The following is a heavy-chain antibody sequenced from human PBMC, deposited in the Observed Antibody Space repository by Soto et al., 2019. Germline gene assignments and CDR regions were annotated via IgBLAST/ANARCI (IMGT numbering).Heavy chain of an antibody. CDR2: ISGSGGST. Sequence: GGSLRLSCAASGFTFSSYAMSWVRQAPGKGLEWVSAISGSGGSTYYADSVKGRFTISRDNSKNTLYLQMNSLRAEDTAVYYCAKVLPTGSSWYPYYFDYWSQGTLVTVSS. CDR3: AKVLPTGSSWYPYYFDY. J-gene: IGHJ4*02. CDR1: GFTFSSYA. D-gene: IGHD6-13*01. V-gene: IGHV3-23*01.